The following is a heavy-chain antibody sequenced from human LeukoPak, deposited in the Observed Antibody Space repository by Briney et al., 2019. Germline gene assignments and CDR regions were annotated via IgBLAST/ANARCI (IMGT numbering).Heavy chain of an antibody. D-gene: IGHD6-13*01. J-gene: IGHJ4*02. V-gene: IGHV4-30-2*01. CDR3: ARLLYSSSLSDY. CDR1: GGSISSGGYS. Sequence: PSETLSLTCTVSGGSISSGGYSWSWIRQPPGKGLEWIGYIYHSGSTYYNPSLKSRVTISVDRSKNQFSLKLSSVTAADTAVYYCARLLYSSSLSDYWGQGTLVTVSS. CDR2: IYHSGST.